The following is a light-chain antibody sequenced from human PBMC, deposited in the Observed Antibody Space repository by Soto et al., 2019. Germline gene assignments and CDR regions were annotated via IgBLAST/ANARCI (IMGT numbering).Light chain of an antibody. Sequence: QAVVTQPPSASGTPGQRVTISCSGSTSNIESNYVYWYQQLPGTAPKLPIYRNSHRPSGVPDRFSGSKSGTSGSLVISGLRSEDEADYYCAAWDDSLSGVVFGGGTQLTVL. V-gene: IGLV1-47*01. CDR1: TSNIESNY. CDR2: RNS. J-gene: IGLJ2*01. CDR3: AAWDDSLSGVV.